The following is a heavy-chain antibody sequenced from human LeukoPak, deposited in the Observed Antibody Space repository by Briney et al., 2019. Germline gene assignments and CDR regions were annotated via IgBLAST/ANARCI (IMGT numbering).Heavy chain of an antibody. CDR1: GGSISSSSYY. CDR3: ARPHKQWLVRSYYFDY. V-gene: IGHV4-39*07. CDR2: IYYSGST. Sequence: PSETLSLTCTVSGGSISSSSYYWGWIRQPPGKGLEWIGSIYYSGSTYYNPSLKSRVTISVDTSKNQFSLKLSSVTAADTAVYYCARPHKQWLVRSYYFDYWGQGTLVTVSS. D-gene: IGHD6-19*01. J-gene: IGHJ4*02.